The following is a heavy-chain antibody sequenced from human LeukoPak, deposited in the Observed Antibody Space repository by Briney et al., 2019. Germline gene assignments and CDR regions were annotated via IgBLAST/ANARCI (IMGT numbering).Heavy chain of an antibody. J-gene: IGHJ3*02. CDR3: ARRTGEGAFDS. Sequence: PAETLSLTCTVSGGSLSSYCWNWIRQPPGKGLEWIGYIYYSGTTNYNPSLKSRVTISVDTSKNQFSLKLSSVTAADTAVYYCARRTGEGAFDSWGQGTMVTVSS. CDR2: IYYSGTT. CDR1: GGSLSSYC. D-gene: IGHD3-16*01. V-gene: IGHV4-59*08.